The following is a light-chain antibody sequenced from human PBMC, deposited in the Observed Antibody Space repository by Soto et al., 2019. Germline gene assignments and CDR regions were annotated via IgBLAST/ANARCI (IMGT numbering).Light chain of an antibody. CDR1: RSVGNN. Sequence: EIVMTQSPVTLSVSPGERATLSCRASRSVGNNLAWYQQKPGQAPRLLIHGASTRATDIPARFSGSGSGTDFTLTISRLEPEDFAVYYCQQYGTTPLITFGQGTRLEIK. CDR3: QQYGTTPLIT. J-gene: IGKJ5*01. CDR2: GAS. V-gene: IGKV3-15*01.